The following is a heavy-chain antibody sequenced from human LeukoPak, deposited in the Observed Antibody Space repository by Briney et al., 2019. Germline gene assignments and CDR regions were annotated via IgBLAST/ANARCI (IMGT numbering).Heavy chain of an antibody. CDR3: ARDLHYYDILTGHYSHYYMDV. CDR2: IYTSGST. CDR1: GGSISSYY. V-gene: IGHV4-4*07. D-gene: IGHD3-9*01. J-gene: IGHJ6*03. Sequence: SETLSLTCTVSGGSISSYYWSWIRQPAGKGLEWIGRIYTSGSTNYNPSLKSRVTMSVDTSKNQFSLKLSSVTAADTAVYYCARDLHYYDILTGHYSHYYMDVWGKGTTVTISS.